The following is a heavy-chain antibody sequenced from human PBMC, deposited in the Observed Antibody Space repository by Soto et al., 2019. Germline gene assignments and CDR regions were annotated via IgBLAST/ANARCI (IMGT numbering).Heavy chain of an antibody. D-gene: IGHD3-16*01. Sequence: QVQLEQSGAEVKRPGSSVKVSCKTSGGNFNTYPISWVRQAPGHRLEWMGKIIPIFGTPDYAQKFQGRVTINADEATTTVYMELRSLKSDDSAVYYCARDSHLWGSTGWKRENLFDIWGQGTMVTVSS. CDR3: ARDSHLWGSTGWKRENLFDI. CDR2: IIPIFGTP. V-gene: IGHV1-69*18. CDR1: GGNFNTYP. J-gene: IGHJ3*02.